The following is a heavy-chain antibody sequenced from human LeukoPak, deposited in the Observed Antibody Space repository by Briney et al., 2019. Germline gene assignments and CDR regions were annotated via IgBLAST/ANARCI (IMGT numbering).Heavy chain of an antibody. Sequence: TGGSLRLSCAASGFTFSSYAMSWVRQAPGKGLGWVSAISGSGGSTYYADSVKGRFTISRDNSKNKLYLQMNSLRAEDTAVYSCARRTRPVWGKGTTVTVSS. CDR2: ISGSGGST. CDR1: GFTFSSYA. D-gene: IGHD6-6*01. V-gene: IGHV3-23*01. J-gene: IGHJ6*04. CDR3: ARRTRPV.